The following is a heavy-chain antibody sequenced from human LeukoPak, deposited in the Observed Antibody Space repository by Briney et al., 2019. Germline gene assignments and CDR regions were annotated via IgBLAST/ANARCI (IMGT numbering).Heavy chain of an antibody. CDR2: IIPIFGTA. J-gene: IGHJ3*02. CDR1: GGTFSSYA. V-gene: IGHV1-69*01. CDR3: ASGDGVVVPAAIWDAFDI. Sequence: SVKVSCKASGGTFSSYAISWVRQAPGQGHEWRGGIIPIFGTANYAQTFQGRVTITADESTSTAYVELSSLRSEDTAVYYCASGDGVVVPAAIWDAFDIWGQGTMVTVSS. D-gene: IGHD2-2*02.